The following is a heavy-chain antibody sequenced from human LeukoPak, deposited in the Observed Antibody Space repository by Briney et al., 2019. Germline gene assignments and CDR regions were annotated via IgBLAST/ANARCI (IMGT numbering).Heavy chain of an antibody. CDR2: IIPIFGTA. D-gene: IGHD4-11*01. CDR1: VATFTSYA. Sequence: SVTLSLNSSVATFTSYAISWVRHAPGQGLEWVGRIIPIFGTANYAQTFQGRVTITTDESTSTPYLVQLSLRSEADAAYYCSSLGGDCSNAFDI. J-gene: IGHJ3*02. CDR3: SSLGGDCSNAFDI. V-gene: IGHV1-69*05.